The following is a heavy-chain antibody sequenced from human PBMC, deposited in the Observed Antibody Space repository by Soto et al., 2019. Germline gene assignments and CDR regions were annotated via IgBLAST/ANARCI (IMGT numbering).Heavy chain of an antibody. J-gene: IGHJ6*02. Sequence: GGSLRLSCTASGFTFGDYAMSWFRQAPGKGLEWVGFIRSKAYGGTTEYAASVKGRFTISRDDSKSIAYLQMNSLKTEDTAVYYCTRAWKAVYYYYYYGMDVWGQGTTFTVSS. CDR1: GFTFGDYA. D-gene: IGHD1-1*01. CDR2: IRSKAYGGTT. V-gene: IGHV3-49*03. CDR3: TRAWKAVYYYYYYGMDV.